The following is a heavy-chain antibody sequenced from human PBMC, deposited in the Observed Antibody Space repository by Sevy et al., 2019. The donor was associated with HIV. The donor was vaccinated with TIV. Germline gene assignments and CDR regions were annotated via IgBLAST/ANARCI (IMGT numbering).Heavy chain of an antibody. CDR2: ISYDGSNK. J-gene: IGHJ3*02. D-gene: IGHD2-15*01. CDR1: GFAFSSYA. V-gene: IGHV3-30-3*01. CDR3: ATVGGYCSGGSCYSYAFDI. Sequence: GGSLRLSCAASGFAFSSYAMHWVRQAPGKGLEWMAVISYDGSNKYYADSVKGRFTISRDNSKSTLYLQMNSLRAEDTAVYYCATVGGYCSGGSCYSYAFDIWGQGTMVTVSS.